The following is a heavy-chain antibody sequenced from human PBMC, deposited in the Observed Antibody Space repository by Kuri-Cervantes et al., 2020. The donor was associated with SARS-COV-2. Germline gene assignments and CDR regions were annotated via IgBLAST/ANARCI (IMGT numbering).Heavy chain of an antibody. J-gene: IGHJ4*02. V-gene: IGHV4-38-2*02. Sequence: GSLRLSCTVSGYSISSGYHWGWIRQPPGKGLEWIGSIYYSGSTFYSPSLMSRVTISVDTSKNQFSLKLSSVTAADTAVYYCARRNLRFLAGGYYFDYWGQGTLVTVSS. CDR1: GYSISSGYH. D-gene: IGHD3-3*01. CDR3: ARRNLRFLAGGYYFDY. CDR2: IYYSGST.